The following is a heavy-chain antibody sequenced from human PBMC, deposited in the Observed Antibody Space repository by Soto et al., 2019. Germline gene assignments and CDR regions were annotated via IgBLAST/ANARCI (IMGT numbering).Heavy chain of an antibody. CDR1: GVSISSYY. Sequence: QVQLQESGPGLVKPSETLSLTCTVSGVSISSYYWTWIRQPPGKALEWIGYIYYSGSTNYNPSLKSRVTISIDTSKNRFSLRLNSVPAADTAVYYCARVVWFEENQVYSYGMDVWGQGTTVTVSS. CDR3: ARVVWFEENQVYSYGMDV. D-gene: IGHD3-10*01. J-gene: IGHJ6*02. V-gene: IGHV4-59*01. CDR2: IYYSGST.